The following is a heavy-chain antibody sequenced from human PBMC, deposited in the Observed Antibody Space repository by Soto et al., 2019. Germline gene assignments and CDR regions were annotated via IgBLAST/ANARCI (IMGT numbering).Heavy chain of an antibody. D-gene: IGHD2-15*01. J-gene: IGHJ4*02. CDR3: AREVVVAATPDY. CDR2: FYYIWSS. CDR1: GGSVSSGSYY. Sequence: PSETLSLTCTVSGGSVSSGSYYWSWIRQPPGKGLEWIGYFYYIWSSYYNPSLKSRVTISVYTSKNQFSLKLSSVTVADTAVYYCAREVVVAATPDYWGQGTLVTVSS. V-gene: IGHV4-61*01.